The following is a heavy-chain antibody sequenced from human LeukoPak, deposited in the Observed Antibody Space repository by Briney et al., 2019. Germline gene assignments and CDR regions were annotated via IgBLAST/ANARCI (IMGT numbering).Heavy chain of an antibody. D-gene: IGHD3-3*01. V-gene: IGHV3-30*01. Sequence: GGSLRLSCAASGFTFSSYAMHWVRQAPGKGLEWVAVISYDGSNKYYADSVKGRFTISRDNSKNTLYLQMNSLRAEDTAVYYCAGDLMRSDFWSGYGDYWGQGTLVTVSS. J-gene: IGHJ4*02. CDR2: ISYDGSNK. CDR1: GFTFSSYA. CDR3: AGDLMRSDFWSGYGDY.